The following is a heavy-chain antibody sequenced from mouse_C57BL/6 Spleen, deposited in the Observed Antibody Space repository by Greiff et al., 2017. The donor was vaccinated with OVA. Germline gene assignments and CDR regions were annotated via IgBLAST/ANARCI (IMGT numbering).Heavy chain of an antibody. D-gene: IGHD2-5*01. CDR1: GFNIKNTY. CDR2: IDPANGNT. V-gene: IGHV14-3*01. Sequence: EVKLVESVAELVRPGASVKLSCTASGFNIKNTYMHWVKQRPEQGMEWIGRIDPANGNTKSAPKFQGKATIPADTSSNTAYLQLISLTSDDTAIYYCARERGYSNFDFDYWGQGTTLTVSS. J-gene: IGHJ2*01. CDR3: ARERGYSNFDFDY.